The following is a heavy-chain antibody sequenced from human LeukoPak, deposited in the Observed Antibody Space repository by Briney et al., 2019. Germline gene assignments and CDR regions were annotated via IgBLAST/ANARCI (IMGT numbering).Heavy chain of an antibody. CDR3: AKDVEMATIEGNFDY. Sequence: GGSPRLSSAASGFTFSSYVMHWVRQAPGKGLEGLAVISYDGSNKDYAHSVKGRVTISRDNSKNTLYLQMNSVRGEETAVYYCAKDVEMATIEGNFDYWGEGTLVTVSS. D-gene: IGHD5-24*01. CDR2: ISYDGSNK. V-gene: IGHV3-30*18. J-gene: IGHJ4*02. CDR1: GFTFSSYV.